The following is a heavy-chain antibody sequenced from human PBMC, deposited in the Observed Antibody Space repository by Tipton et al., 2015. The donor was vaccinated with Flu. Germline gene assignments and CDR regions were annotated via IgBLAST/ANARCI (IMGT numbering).Heavy chain of an antibody. Sequence: TLSLTCAVYGGSFSGYYWSWIRQPPGKGLEWIGEINHSGSTNYNPSLKSRVTISVDTSKNQFSLKLSSVTAADTAVYYCARGPRGPKSITGTTVLPGRPWYFDLWGRGTLVTVSS. CDR3: ARGPRGPKSITGTTVLPGRPWYFDL. V-gene: IGHV4-34*01. D-gene: IGHD1-7*01. CDR1: GGSFSGYY. CDR2: INHSGST. J-gene: IGHJ2*01.